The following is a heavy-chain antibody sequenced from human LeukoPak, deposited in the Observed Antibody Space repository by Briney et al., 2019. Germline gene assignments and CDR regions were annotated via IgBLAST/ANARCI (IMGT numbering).Heavy chain of an antibody. D-gene: IGHD1-1*01. CDR3: ARGRVSSSTWYSTYYYYFYMDV. V-gene: IGHV4-59*01. J-gene: IGHJ6*03. CDR1: DDSITMYY. Sequence: SETLSLTCTVSDDSITMYYWTWIRQPPGKGLEWIGYVDHTVSTNFNPSLNGRVSISRDTSKNLFSLRLRSVTAADTAVYFCARGRVSSSTWYSTYYYYFYMDVWGKGTTVTVSS. CDR2: VDHTVST.